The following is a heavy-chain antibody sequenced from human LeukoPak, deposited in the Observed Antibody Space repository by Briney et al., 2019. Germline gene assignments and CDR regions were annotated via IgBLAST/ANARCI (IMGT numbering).Heavy chain of an antibody. V-gene: IGHV1-69*04. CDR1: GGTFSSYA. CDR2: IIPILGIA. CDR3: ARASPRWSFDY. J-gene: IGHJ4*02. D-gene: IGHD4-23*01. Sequence: SVKVSCKASGGTFSSYAISWVRQAPGQGLEWMGRIIPILGIANYAQKFQGRVTITADKSTSTAYMELSSLRSEDTAVYYCARASPRWSFDYWGQGTLVTVSS.